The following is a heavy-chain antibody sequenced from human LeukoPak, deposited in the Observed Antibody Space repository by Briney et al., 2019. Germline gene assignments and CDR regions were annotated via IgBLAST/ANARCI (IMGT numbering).Heavy chain of an antibody. J-gene: IGHJ4*02. CDR1: GFTFSSSA. V-gene: IGHV3-21*04. CDR3: AKDIGYYGSGSYYTY. Sequence: GGSLRLSCAASGFTFSSSAMNWVRQAPGKGLEWVSSISSSSSYIYYADSVKGRFTISRDNAKNSLYLQMNSLRAEDTALYYCAKDIGYYGSGSYYTYWGQGTLVTVSS. D-gene: IGHD3-10*01. CDR2: ISSSSSYI.